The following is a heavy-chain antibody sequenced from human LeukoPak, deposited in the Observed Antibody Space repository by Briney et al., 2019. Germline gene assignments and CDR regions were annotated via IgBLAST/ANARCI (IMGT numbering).Heavy chain of an antibody. CDR3: TGDVYLH. D-gene: IGHD2-2*02. V-gene: IGHV3-53*01. Sequence: GGSLRLSCAASGLTVNSKYMSWVRQAPGKGLEWVSIIYSGGSTNYADSVKGRFTISRGNSKNTVYLQMNSLRAEDTAVYYCTGDVYLHWGQGTLVTVSS. CDR1: GLTVNSKY. CDR2: IYSGGST. J-gene: IGHJ1*01.